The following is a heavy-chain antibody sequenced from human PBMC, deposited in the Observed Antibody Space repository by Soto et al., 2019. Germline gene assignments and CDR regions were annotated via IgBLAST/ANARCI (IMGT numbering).Heavy chain of an antibody. V-gene: IGHV1-69*08. CDR2: IIPILGIA. D-gene: IGHD3-9*01. J-gene: IGHJ4*02. CDR1: GGTFSSYT. CDR3: AREHYDILTGYWGDY. Sequence: QVQLVQSGAEVKKPGSSVKVSCKASGGTFSSYTISWVRQAPGQGLEWMGRIIPILGIANYAQKFQGRVTITADKSTSPDYMELSRLRSEDTAVYYCAREHYDILTGYWGDYWGQGTLVTVSS.